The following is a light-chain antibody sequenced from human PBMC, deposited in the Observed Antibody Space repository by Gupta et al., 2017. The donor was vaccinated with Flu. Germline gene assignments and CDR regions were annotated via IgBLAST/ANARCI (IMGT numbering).Light chain of an antibody. CDR2: RNN. V-gene: IGLV1-47*01. CDR3: VAWDDDRRGRM. CDR1: TSNIGHNY. J-gene: IGLJ3*02. Sequence: QSVLTQPPAMSGTPGQRVTISCTGSTSNIGHNYVCWYQQLPGTAPKLLIYRNNQRPSGVPARFSASGSGTSASLAISGLRSEDEADDYCVAWDDDRRGRMFGGGTKLTVL.